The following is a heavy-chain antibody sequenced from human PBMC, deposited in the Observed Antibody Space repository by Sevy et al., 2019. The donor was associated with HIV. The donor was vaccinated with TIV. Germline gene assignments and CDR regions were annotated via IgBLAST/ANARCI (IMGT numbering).Heavy chain of an antibody. CDR2: ISDSGGST. CDR3: ARRPDLGSVSRTGVMDV. Sequence: GGSLRLSCAASGFTFSTYAMSWVRQTPGKGLQWVSVISDSGGSTYYADSVQGRFTISRDNAKDTMYLQVNSLRAEDTAVYYCARRPDLGSVSRTGVMDVWGQGTTVTVSS. D-gene: IGHD1-1*01. J-gene: IGHJ6*02. CDR1: GFTFSTYA. V-gene: IGHV3-23*01.